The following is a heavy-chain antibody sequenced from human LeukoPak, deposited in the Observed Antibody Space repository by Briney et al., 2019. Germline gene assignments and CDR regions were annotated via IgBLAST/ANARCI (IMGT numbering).Heavy chain of an antibody. J-gene: IGHJ4*02. CDR3: ARQDQLLDY. D-gene: IGHD2-2*01. CDR1: GGSISSSSYY. CDR2: IYYSGST. V-gene: IGHV4-39*01. Sequence: SETLSPTCTVSGGSISSSSYYWGWIRQPPGKGLEWIGSIYYSGSTYYNPSLKSRVTISVDTSKNQFSLKLSSVTAADTAVYYCARQDQLLDYWGQGTLVTASS.